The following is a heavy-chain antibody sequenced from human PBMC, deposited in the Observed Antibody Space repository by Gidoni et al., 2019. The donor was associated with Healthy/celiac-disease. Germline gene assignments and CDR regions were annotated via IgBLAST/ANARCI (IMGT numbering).Heavy chain of an antibody. V-gene: IGHV3-21*01. CDR3: ARDWSGSGGSWCYFDY. J-gene: IGHJ4*02. Sequence: EVQLVESGGGMVKPGGFLRLSCAASEFTFSSYRMNWFRQAPGKGLECVSSIISSVSYLFYADSVKGRFTISRDNANNSLYLQMNSLRAEDTAVYYCARDWSGSGGSWCYFDYWGQGTLVTVSS. D-gene: IGHD2-15*01. CDR2: IISSVSYL. CDR1: EFTFSSYR.